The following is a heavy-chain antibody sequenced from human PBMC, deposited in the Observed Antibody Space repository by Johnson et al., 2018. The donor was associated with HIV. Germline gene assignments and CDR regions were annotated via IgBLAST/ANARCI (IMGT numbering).Heavy chain of an antibody. CDR3: ARDHRAYCGGDCYSDAFDI. V-gene: IGHV3-66*01. J-gene: IGHJ3*02. Sequence: VQLVESGGGLVQPGGSLRLSCVVSGFTVSSNYMSWVLQAPGKGLEWVSVIYSGGSTYYADSVKGRFTISRDNSKNTLYLQMNSLRAEDTAVYYCARDHRAYCGGDCYSDAFDIWGQGTMVTVSS. D-gene: IGHD2-21*02. CDR1: GFTVSSNY. CDR2: IYSGGST.